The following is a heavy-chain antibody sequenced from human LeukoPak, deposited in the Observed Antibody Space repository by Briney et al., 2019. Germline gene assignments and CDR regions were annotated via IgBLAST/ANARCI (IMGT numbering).Heavy chain of an antibody. D-gene: IGHD4-17*01. J-gene: IGHJ3*02. Sequence: PGGSLRLSCAASGFTFSSYAMNWVRQAPGKGLEWVSAISGSGGNTYYADSVKGRFTISRDNSKNTLYLQMNSLRVDDTAVYYCARSVDCGEEFDAFDIWGQGTMVTVSS. V-gene: IGHV3-23*01. CDR2: ISGSGGNT. CDR1: GFTFSSYA. CDR3: ARSVDCGEEFDAFDI.